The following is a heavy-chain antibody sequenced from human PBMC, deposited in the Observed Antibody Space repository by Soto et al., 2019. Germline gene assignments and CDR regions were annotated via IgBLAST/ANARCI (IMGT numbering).Heavy chain of an antibody. Sequence: SETLSLTCAVYGGSFSGYYWSWIRQPPGKGLEWIGEINHSGSTNYNPSFKSRVTISVDTSKNQFSLNLSSVTAADTAVYYCARSRVVTATFYYHYAMDVWGQGTTVTVSS. J-gene: IGHJ6*02. CDR3: ARSRVVTATFYYHYAMDV. D-gene: IGHD2-21*02. CDR1: GGSFSGYY. V-gene: IGHV4-34*01. CDR2: INHSGST.